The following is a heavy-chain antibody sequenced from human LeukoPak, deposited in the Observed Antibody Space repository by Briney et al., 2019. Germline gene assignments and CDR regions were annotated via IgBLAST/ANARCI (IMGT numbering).Heavy chain of an antibody. D-gene: IGHD3-22*01. J-gene: IGHJ4*02. V-gene: IGHV3-7*01. CDR3: AREKPMIADY. CDR1: KFTFSSYW. CDR2: ISQDGSEE. Sequence: GGSLRLSCAASKFTFSSYWMSWVRQAPGKGLEWVACISQDGSEEHYVASVKGRFTISRDNAKDSLYLQMNSLRDEDTAVYYCAREKPMIADYWGQGALVTVSS.